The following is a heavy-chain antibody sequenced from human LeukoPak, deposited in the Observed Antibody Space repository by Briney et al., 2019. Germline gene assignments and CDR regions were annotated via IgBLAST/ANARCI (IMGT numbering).Heavy chain of an antibody. CDR1: GGSFSGYY. V-gene: IGHV4-34*01. Sequence: SETLSLTCAVYGGSFSGYYWSWIRQPPGKGLEWIGEINHSGNTNYNPSLKSRVTISVDTSKNQFSLKLSSVTAADTAVYYCARDHPGGAAANRGWFDPWGQGTLVTVSS. D-gene: IGHD6-13*01. J-gene: IGHJ5*02. CDR3: ARDHPGGAAANRGWFDP. CDR2: INHSGNT.